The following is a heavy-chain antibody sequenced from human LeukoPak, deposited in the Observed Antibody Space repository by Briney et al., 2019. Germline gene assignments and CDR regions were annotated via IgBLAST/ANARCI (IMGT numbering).Heavy chain of an antibody. CDR2: ISDSGGKT. CDR1: GFTFSTFSNYG. CDR3: AKHGSGRYFDY. D-gene: IGHD6-19*01. Sequence: GGSLRLSCAASGFTFSTFSNYGMSWVRQAPGKGLEWVSAISDSGGKTYYADSMKGRFTISRDNAKNTLYLQMNSLRAEDTAVYYCAKHGSGRYFDYWGQGTLVTVSS. J-gene: IGHJ4*02. V-gene: IGHV3-23*01.